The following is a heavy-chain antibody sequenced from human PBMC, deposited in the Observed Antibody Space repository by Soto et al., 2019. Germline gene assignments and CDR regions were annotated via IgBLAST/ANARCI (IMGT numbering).Heavy chain of an antibody. CDR2: INAGNGNT. V-gene: IGHV1-3*01. Sequence: QVQLVQSGAEVKKPGASVKVSCKASGYTFTSYAMHWVRQAPGQRLEWMGWINAGNGNTKYSQKFQGRVTITRDTSASTAYMELSSLRSEDTAVYYCARDEVFLEWLLQYWGQGTLVTVSS. D-gene: IGHD3-3*01. J-gene: IGHJ4*02. CDR3: ARDEVFLEWLLQY. CDR1: GYTFTSYA.